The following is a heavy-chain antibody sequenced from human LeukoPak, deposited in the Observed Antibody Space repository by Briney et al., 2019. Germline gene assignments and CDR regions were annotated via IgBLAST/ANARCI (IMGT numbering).Heavy chain of an antibody. CDR2: ISGSGGST. Sequence: GGSLRLSCAASGFTFSSYAMSWVRQAPGKGLEWVSAISGSGGSTYYADSVKGRFTISRDNAKNSLYLQMNSLRAEDTAVYYCARDEGRAFDIWGQGTMVTVSS. V-gene: IGHV3-23*01. J-gene: IGHJ3*02. CDR1: GFTFSSYA. CDR3: ARDEGRAFDI.